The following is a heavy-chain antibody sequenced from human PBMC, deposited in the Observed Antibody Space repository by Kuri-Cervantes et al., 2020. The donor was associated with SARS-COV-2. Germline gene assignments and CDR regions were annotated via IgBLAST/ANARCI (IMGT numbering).Heavy chain of an antibody. Sequence: GSLRLSCAASGFTFSSYAMSWVRQPPGKGLEWIGSIYYSGSTYYNPSLKSRVTISVGTSKNQFSLKLSSVTAADTAVYYCARDPSRGVRWSGYPNYFDYWGQGTLVTVSS. J-gene: IGHJ4*02. D-gene: IGHD3-3*01. CDR3: ARDPSRGVRWSGYPNYFDY. CDR2: IYYSGST. CDR1: GFTFSSYA. V-gene: IGHV4-39*07.